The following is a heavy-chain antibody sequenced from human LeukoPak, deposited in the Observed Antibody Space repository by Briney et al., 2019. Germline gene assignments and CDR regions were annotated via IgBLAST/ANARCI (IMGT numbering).Heavy chain of an antibody. D-gene: IGHD1-26*01. CDR1: GFTFSSYA. V-gene: IGHV3-23*01. Sequence: GSLRLSCAASGFTFSSYAMSWVRQAPGKGLEWVSGISGSGVSTYYADSVKGRFTISRDNSQNTLYLQMNSLRAEDTAVYYCAKESRVGANLPFDNWGQGTMVTVSS. CDR2: ISGSGVST. J-gene: IGHJ3*02. CDR3: AKESRVGANLPFDN.